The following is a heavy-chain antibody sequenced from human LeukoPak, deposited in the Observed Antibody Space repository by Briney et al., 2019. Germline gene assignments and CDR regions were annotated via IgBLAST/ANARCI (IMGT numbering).Heavy chain of an antibody. CDR3: ARDGTRYSSGWSPDFDY. Sequence: GGSLRLSCAASGFTFSSYAMHWVRQAPGKGLEWVAVITYDGSNKYYADSVKGRFTISRDNSKNTLYLQMNSLRAEDTAVYYCARDGTRYSSGWSPDFDYWGQGTLVTVSS. D-gene: IGHD6-19*01. V-gene: IGHV3-30*04. CDR1: GFTFSSYA. J-gene: IGHJ4*02. CDR2: ITYDGSNK.